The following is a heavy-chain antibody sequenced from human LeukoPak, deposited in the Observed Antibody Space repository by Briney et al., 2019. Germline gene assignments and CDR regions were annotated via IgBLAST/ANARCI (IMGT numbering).Heavy chain of an antibody. CDR2: ISYDGSNK. CDR1: GFTFSSYA. Sequence: TGGSLRLSCAASGFTFSSYAMHWVRQAPGKGLEWVAVISYDGSNKYYADSVKGRFTISRDNSKNTLYLQMNSLRAEDTAVYYCAKDSGYCSSTRCYPNPSYYYYGMDVWGQGATVTVSS. CDR3: AKDSGYCSSTRCYPNPSYYYYGMDV. V-gene: IGHV3-30-3*01. D-gene: IGHD2-2*01. J-gene: IGHJ6*02.